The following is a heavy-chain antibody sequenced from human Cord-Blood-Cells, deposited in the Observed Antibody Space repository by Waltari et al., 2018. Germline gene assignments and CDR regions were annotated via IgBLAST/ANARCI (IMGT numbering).Heavy chain of an antibody. D-gene: IGHD2-15*01. CDR2: INHSGST. CDR3: ARSMVVAAIGGAFDI. V-gene: IGHV4-34*01. Sequence: QVQLQQWGAGLLKPSETLSLTCAVYGGSFSGYYWSWIHQPPGKGLEWIGEINHSGSTNHNPALESRVTISKDTSTNQFSLKRSSVTAADTAVYYCARSMVVAAIGGAFDIWGQGTMVTVSS. CDR1: GGSFSGYY. J-gene: IGHJ3*02.